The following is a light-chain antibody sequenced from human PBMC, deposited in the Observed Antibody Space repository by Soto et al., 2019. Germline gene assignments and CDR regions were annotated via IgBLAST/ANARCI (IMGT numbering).Light chain of an antibody. CDR1: SGHSSYA. CDR2: LNSDGSH. Sequence: QPVLTQSPSASASLGASAKLTCTLSSGHSSYAIAWHHQQPEKGPRYLMKLNSDGSHSKGDGIPDRFSGSSSGAERYLTISSLQSEDEADYYCQTWGTGPAVFGGGTQLTVL. J-gene: IGLJ7*01. CDR3: QTWGTGPAV. V-gene: IGLV4-69*01.